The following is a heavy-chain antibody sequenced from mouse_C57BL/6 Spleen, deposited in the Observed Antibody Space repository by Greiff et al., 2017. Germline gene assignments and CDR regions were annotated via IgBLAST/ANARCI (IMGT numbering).Heavy chain of an antibody. CDR3: ARDGSSYDWFAY. Sequence: LQESGAELARPGASVKLSCKASGYTFTSYGISWVKQRTGQGLEWIGEIYPRSGNTNYNQKFKGKATLTVDTSSSTAYMQLSSLTSEDSAVYYCARDGSSYDWFAYWGQGTLVTVSA. D-gene: IGHD1-1*01. CDR1: GYTFTSYG. CDR2: IYPRSGNT. J-gene: IGHJ3*01. V-gene: IGHV1-81*01.